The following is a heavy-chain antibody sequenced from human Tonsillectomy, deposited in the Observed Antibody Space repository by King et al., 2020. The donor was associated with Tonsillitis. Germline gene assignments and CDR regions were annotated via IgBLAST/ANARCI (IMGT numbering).Heavy chain of an antibody. CDR2: IDWDDNK. V-gene: IGHV2-70*01. Sequence: VTLKESGPALVKPTETLTLTCTFSGFSLSDIGMSVNWIRQPPGKALEWLALIDWDDNKFYTTSLKTRLTISKGTSKDQVVLTMTNMDPLDTATYYCARTIGGSRFDSWGQGTLVTVSS. CDR3: ARTIGGSRFDS. CDR1: GFSLSDIGMS. J-gene: IGHJ5*01. D-gene: IGHD3-16*01.